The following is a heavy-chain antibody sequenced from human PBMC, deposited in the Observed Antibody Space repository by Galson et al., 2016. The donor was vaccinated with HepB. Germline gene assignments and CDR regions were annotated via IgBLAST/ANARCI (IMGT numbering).Heavy chain of an antibody. V-gene: IGHV3-21*01. Sequence: SLRLSCAGSGFNFSTYSMNWVRQAPGKGLEWVSSIRSSRTYIYYADSVKGRFTISRDNAKKSLYLQMNSLRAEDTAVYYCARVSRHYTSPREFDYWGQGTLVTVSS. CDR2: IRSSRTYI. CDR3: ARVSRHYTSPREFDY. D-gene: IGHD2-2*01. J-gene: IGHJ4*02. CDR1: GFNFSTYS.